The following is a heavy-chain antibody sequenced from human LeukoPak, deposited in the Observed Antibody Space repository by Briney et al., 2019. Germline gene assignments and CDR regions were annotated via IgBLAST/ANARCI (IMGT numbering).Heavy chain of an antibody. CDR1: GFTVSSYS. CDR3: ARVGLGSGFDY. J-gene: IGHJ4*02. CDR2: ISANGRST. V-gene: IGHV3-64*01. D-gene: IGHD1-26*01. Sequence: GGSLRLSCAASGFTVSSYSMHWVRQAPGKGLDFVSAISANGRSTYYASSVKGRFTISRDNSKNTLYLQMGSLRAEDLAVYYCARVGLGSGFDYWGQGTLVTVSS.